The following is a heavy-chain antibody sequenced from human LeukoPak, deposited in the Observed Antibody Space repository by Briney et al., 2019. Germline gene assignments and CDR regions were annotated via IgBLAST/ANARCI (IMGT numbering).Heavy chain of an antibody. D-gene: IGHD2-15*01. V-gene: IGHV4-4*09. Sequence: SETLSLTCTGSGGSIRSYYWSWIRQPPGKGLEWIGYIYSSGSTNDNPSLKSRVTISVDMSKNQFSLKLSSVTAADTAVYYCARHGYCSGGSCGRWFDPWGQGTLVTVSS. J-gene: IGHJ5*02. CDR1: GGSIRSYY. CDR3: ARHGYCSGGSCGRWFDP. CDR2: IYSSGST.